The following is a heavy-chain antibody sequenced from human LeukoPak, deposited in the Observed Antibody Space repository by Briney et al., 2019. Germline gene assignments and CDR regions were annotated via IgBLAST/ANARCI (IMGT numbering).Heavy chain of an antibody. Sequence: PSETLSLTCTVSGGSISSYYWSWIRQPPGKGLEWIGYIYYSGSTNYNPSLKSRVTISVDTSKNQFSLKLSSVTAADTAVYYCARWSGGGYAPYYYGMDVWGQGTTVTVS. CDR2: IYYSGST. V-gene: IGHV4-59*01. CDR1: GGSISSYY. J-gene: IGHJ6*02. D-gene: IGHD5-12*01. CDR3: ARWSGGGYAPYYYGMDV.